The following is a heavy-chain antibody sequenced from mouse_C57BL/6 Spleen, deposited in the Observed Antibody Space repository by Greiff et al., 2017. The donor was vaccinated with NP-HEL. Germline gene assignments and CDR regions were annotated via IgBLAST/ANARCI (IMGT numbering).Heavy chain of an antibody. Sequence: EVMLVESGGGLVKPGGSLKLSCAASGFTFSSYAMSWVRQTPEKRLEWVATISDGGSYTYYLANVKGRFTISRDNAKNNLYLQMSHLKSEDTAMYYCARDMGDYGGWFAYWGQGTLVTVSA. CDR1: GFTFSSYA. V-gene: IGHV5-4*01. CDR3: ARDMGDYGGWFAY. D-gene: IGHD2-4*01. CDR2: ISDGGSYT. J-gene: IGHJ3*01.